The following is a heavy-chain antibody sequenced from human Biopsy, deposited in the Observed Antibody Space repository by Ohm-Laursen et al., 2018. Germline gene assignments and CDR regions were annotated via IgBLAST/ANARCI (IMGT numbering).Heavy chain of an antibody. CDR1: GGPSSNYA. V-gene: IGHV1-69*04. Sequence: GASVTASCKASGGPSSNYAFSWVRQAPGQGLEWVGRIVPILGHLNYAQRFQGRVSITADKSTSYVYMELSRLTSGDTAVYYCAADADGYYTEFDYWGPGTLVTVSS. CDR2: IVPILGHL. J-gene: IGHJ4*02. CDR3: AADADGYYTEFDY. D-gene: IGHD3-3*01.